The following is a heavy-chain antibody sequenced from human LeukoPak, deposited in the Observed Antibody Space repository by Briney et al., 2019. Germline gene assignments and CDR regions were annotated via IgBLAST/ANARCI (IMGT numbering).Heavy chain of an antibody. V-gene: IGHV4-31*03. J-gene: IGHJ4*02. CDR1: GGSISSGGYY. Sequence: SQTLSLTCTVSGGSISSGGYYWSWIRQDPGKGPEYIGYISNSGSTYYNPSLKSRVIISVDMSENQFSLKLSSVTAADTAVYYCTTSAEGSTSFEHWGQGTLVTVSS. D-gene: IGHD2-2*01. CDR3: TTSAEGSTSFEH. CDR2: ISNSGST.